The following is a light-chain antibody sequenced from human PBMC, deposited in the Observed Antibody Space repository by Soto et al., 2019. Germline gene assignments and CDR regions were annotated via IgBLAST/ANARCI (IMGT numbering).Light chain of an antibody. CDR1: SSDAGSYNL. V-gene: IGLV2-23*02. Sequence: QPVLTQPASVSGSPEQSITISCTGTSSDAGSYNLVSWYQQHPGKAPKVMIYEATKRPSGVSNRFSGSKSGNTASLTISGLQAEDEADYYCCAYAGSGTVVFGGGTKLTVL. CDR2: EAT. J-gene: IGLJ3*02. CDR3: CAYAGSGTVV.